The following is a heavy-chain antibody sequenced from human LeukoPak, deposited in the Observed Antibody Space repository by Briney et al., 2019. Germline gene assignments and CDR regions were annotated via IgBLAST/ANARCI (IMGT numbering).Heavy chain of an antibody. D-gene: IGHD5-12*01. V-gene: IGHV4-38-2*01. CDR1: GYSISSGYY. J-gene: IGHJ6*03. Sequence: PSETLSLTCAVSGYSISSGYYWGWIRQPPGKGLEWIGSIYHSGSTYYNPSLKSRVTITVDTSKNQFSLQLSSVTAADTAVYYCARWMGRGYSGYDYPSGYYMDVWGKGTTVTVSS. CDR3: ARWMGRGYSGYDYPSGYYMDV. CDR2: IYHSGST.